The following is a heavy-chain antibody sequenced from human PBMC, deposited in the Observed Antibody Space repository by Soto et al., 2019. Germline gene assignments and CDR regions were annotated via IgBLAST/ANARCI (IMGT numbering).Heavy chain of an antibody. CDR3: ARTDRDFYGLDV. J-gene: IGHJ6*02. CDR2: ISAAGDP. Sequence: EVQLVESGGGLVQPGGSLRLSCEASGFTFRNYDMHWVRQGTGKGLEWVSGISAAGDPDYADSVEGRFTISRENAQNSFFLQMNSIRGGDTAVYYCARTDRDFYGLDVWGQGTTVIVSS. CDR1: GFTFRNYD. V-gene: IGHV3-13*05.